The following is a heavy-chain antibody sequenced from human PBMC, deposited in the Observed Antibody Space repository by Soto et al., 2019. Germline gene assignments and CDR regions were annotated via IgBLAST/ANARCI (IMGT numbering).Heavy chain of an antibody. Sequence: SETLSLTCAVSGASIKTGGYYWTWIRQHPTKGLEWIGYIYFSGTTWYNPSLKSRVAISVDTSQNQFSLKLRSVTAADTAVYFCARHGLNDAIDYWGQGTLVTVSS. J-gene: IGHJ4*02. CDR3: ARHGLNDAIDY. V-gene: IGHV4-31*11. CDR2: IYFSGTT. D-gene: IGHD1-1*01. CDR1: GASIKTGGYY.